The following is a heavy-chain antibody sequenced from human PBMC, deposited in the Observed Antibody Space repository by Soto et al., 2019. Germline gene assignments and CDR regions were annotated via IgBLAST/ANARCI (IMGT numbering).Heavy chain of an antibody. V-gene: IGHV3-43*01. Sequence: GGSLRLSCAASGFTFDDYTMHWVRQAPGKGLEWVSLISWDGGSTYYADSVKGRFTISRDNSKNSLYLQMNSLRTEDTALYYCAKVIQQLVVNDAFDIWGQGTMVTVSS. D-gene: IGHD6-13*01. CDR3: AKVIQQLVVNDAFDI. J-gene: IGHJ3*02. CDR1: GFTFDDYT. CDR2: ISWDGGST.